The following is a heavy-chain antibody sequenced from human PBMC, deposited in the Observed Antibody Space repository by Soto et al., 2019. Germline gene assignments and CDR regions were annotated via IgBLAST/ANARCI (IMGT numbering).Heavy chain of an antibody. V-gene: IGHV3-30*14. CDR3: ARWYYYDTSRYFDY. D-gene: IGHD3-22*01. Sequence: QVQLVESGGGVVQPGRSLRLSCAASGFTLTNFAMHWVRQAPGKGLEWVAVMSWDGSNKYYADSVRGRFTISRDSSKNTLYLQMYSLRAEDTAIYYCARWYYYDTSRYFDYWGQGTLVTVSS. J-gene: IGHJ4*02. CDR1: GFTLTNFA. CDR2: MSWDGSNK.